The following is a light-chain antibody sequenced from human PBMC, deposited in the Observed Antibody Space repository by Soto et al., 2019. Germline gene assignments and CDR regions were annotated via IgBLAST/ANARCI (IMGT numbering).Light chain of an antibody. CDR3: QQANSFPRT. CDR1: QSISSY. CDR2: AAS. J-gene: IGKJ3*01. V-gene: IGKV1-39*01. Sequence: DIQMTQSPSSLSASVGDRVTITCRASQSISSYLNWYQQKPGKAPKLLIYAASSLQSGVPSRFSGSGSGTEFTLTINNLQPEDFATYYCQQANSFPRTFGPGTKVDIK.